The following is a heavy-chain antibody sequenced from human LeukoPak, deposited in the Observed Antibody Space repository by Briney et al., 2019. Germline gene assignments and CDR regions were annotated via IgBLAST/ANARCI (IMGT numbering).Heavy chain of an antibody. CDR1: GGTFSSYA. D-gene: IGHD1-14*01. V-gene: IGHV1-69*05. Sequence: ASVKVSCKASGGTFSSYAISWVRQAPGQGLEWMGGIIPIFGTANYAQKFQGRVTITTDESTSTAYMELSSLSSEDTAVYYCARDLSPREPQATWGQGTLVTVSS. CDR3: ARDLSPREPQAT. CDR2: IIPIFGTA. J-gene: IGHJ4*02.